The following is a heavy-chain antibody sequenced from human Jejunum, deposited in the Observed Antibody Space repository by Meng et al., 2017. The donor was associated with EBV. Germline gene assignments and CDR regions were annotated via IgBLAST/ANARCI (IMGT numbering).Heavy chain of an antibody. J-gene: IGHJ4*02. V-gene: IGHV1-3*01. CDR2: VNGGNDNT. CDR3: ARQSSTLFDS. D-gene: IGHD3-16*01. CDR1: GYLFTNFP. Sequence: QVQLVQSGAEVKKPXSSVRISCKTSGYLFTNFPIHWVRPAPGQSLEWMGWVNGGNDNTGYSQKFQGRVTITRDPSASTAYMELSSLRSEDTALYYCARQSSTLFDSWGQGTLVTVSS.